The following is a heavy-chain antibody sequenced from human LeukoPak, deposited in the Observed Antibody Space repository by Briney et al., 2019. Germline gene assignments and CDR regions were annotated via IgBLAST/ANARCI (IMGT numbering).Heavy chain of an antibody. CDR1: GFTFSNAC. V-gene: IGHV3-53*01. Sequence: GGSLRLSCAASGFTFSNACMSWVRQAPGKGLEWVSEIYSGGSTYYAASVKGRFSISRDNSKNTVYLQMNSLRVEDTAVYYCARELREHGVFDIWGQGIMVTVSS. J-gene: IGHJ3*02. CDR2: IYSGGST. CDR3: ARELREHGVFDI. D-gene: IGHD1-26*01.